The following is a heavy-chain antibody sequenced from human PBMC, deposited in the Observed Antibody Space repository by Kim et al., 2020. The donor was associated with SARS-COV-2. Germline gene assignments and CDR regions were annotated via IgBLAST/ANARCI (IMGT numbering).Heavy chain of an antibody. CDR2: IIPILGIA. CDR1: GGTFSSYA. D-gene: IGHD6-13*01. CDR3: ASLMYSSSWYGP. J-gene: IGHJ5*02. Sequence: SVKVSCKASGGTFSSYAISWVRQAPGQGLEWMGRIIPILGIANYAQKFQGRVTITADKSTSTAYMELSSLRSEDTAVYYCASLMYSSSWYGPWGQGTLVTVSS. V-gene: IGHV1-69*04.